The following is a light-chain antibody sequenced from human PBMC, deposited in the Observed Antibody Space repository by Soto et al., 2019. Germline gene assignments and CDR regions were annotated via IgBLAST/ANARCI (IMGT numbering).Light chain of an antibody. CDR3: QQYNNWHT. J-gene: IGKJ1*01. CDR1: QSVSSN. V-gene: IGKV3-15*01. CDR2: GAS. Sequence: IVMTQSPATLSVSPGERATLSCRASQSVSSNLAWYQQKPGQAPRLLIYGASTRATGIPARFSGSGSGTEFTLTISSLQSEDFAVYYCQQYNNWHTFGQGTKVDI.